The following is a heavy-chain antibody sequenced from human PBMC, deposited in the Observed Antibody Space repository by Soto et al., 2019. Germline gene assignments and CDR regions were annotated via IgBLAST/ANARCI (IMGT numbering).Heavy chain of an antibody. CDR2: IIPIFGTA. CDR3: AAPGEVVLADRYYFDY. V-gene: IGHV1-69*01. D-gene: IGHD2-21*01. CDR1: GGTFSSYA. Sequence: QVQLVQSGAEVKKPGSSVKVSCKASGGTFSSYAISWVRQAPGQGLEWMGGIIPIFGTANYAQKFHGRVTITADESTSTGYMELSSLRSEDTAVYYCAAPGEVVLADRYYFDYWGQGTLVTVSS. J-gene: IGHJ4*02.